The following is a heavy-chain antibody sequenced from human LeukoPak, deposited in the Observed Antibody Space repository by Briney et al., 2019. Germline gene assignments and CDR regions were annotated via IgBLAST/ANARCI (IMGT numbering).Heavy chain of an antibody. CDR3: ARSGTELDNWNYLVY. CDR1: GFTVSSNY. CDR2: IYSGGST. V-gene: IGHV3-66*01. J-gene: IGHJ4*02. D-gene: IGHD1-1*01. Sequence: GGSLRLSCAASGFTVSSNYMSWVRQAPGKGLEWVSVIYSGGSTYYADSVKGRFTISRDNSKNTLYLQMNSLRAEDTAVYYCARSGTELDNWNYLVYWGQGTLVTVSS.